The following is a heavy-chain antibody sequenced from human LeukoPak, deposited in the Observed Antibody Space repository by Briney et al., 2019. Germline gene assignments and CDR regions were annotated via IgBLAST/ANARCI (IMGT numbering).Heavy chain of an antibody. D-gene: IGHD2-2*01. CDR2: IYYSGST. CDR1: GASISSSTYF. V-gene: IGHV4-39*01. CDR3: ASHPSAIVLGPGARKVRDGFDI. Sequence: SETLSLTCTVSGASISSSTYFWGWIRRPPGKGLEWIASIYYSGSTYYNPSLKGRVTISVDTSKNQFSLRLTSVTAADTAVYYCASHPSAIVLGPGARKVRDGFDIWGQGAMVTVSS. J-gene: IGHJ3*02.